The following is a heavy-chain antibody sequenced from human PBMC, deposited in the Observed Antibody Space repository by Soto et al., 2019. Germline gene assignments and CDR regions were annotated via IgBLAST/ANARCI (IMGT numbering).Heavy chain of an antibody. CDR3: AKLEIVAKIALGCMAG. V-gene: IGHV4-39*01. D-gene: IGHD5-12*01. J-gene: IGHJ6*04. Sequence: SGTLSHTFTVSGGSISSSSYFWGRIRQPPGKGLEWSGSNEYSGRSYHNQSLICRVIISVDTSKNRSSLELSSVTAADTSFYYRAKLEIVAKIALGCMAGWGKGSRFTV. CDR2: NEYSGRS. CDR1: GGSISSSSYF.